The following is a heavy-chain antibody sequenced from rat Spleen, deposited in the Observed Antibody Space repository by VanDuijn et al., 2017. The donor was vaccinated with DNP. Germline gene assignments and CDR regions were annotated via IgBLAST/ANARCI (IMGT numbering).Heavy chain of an antibody. CDR1: GFSLTSHH. V-gene: IGHV2-30*01. D-gene: IGHD1-6*01. CDR3: ARGGYYVPYHLDH. J-gene: IGHJ2*01. Sequence: QVQLKESGPGLVQPSQTLSLACTVSGFSLTSHHVHWVRQPSGKGLEWMGIIGTGGTTEYNPILKSRLSISRDTSKRQVFLEMSSMQTEDTGIYYCARGGYYVPYHLDHWGQGVMVTVSS. CDR2: IGTGGTT.